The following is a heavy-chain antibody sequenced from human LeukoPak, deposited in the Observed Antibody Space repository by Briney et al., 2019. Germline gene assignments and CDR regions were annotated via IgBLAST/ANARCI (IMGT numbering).Heavy chain of an antibody. J-gene: IGHJ4*02. CDR3: ARSAVAGPKDY. V-gene: IGHV1-18*01. CDR2: ISAYNGNT. Sequence: ASVKVSCKASGHTFTSYGISWVRQAPGQGPEWMGWISAYNGNTNYAQKLQGRVTMTTDTSTSTAYMELRSLRSDDTAVYYCARSAVAGPKDYWGQGTLVTVSS. CDR1: GHTFTSYG. D-gene: IGHD6-19*01.